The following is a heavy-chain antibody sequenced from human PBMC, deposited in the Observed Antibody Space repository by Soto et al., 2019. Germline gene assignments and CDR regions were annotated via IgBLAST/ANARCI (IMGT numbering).Heavy chain of an antibody. CDR1: GGTFSTYA. V-gene: IGHV1-69*01. CDR2: VIPIFGTP. CDR3: ARSQGGSSSLDIYYYCYYGMDG. J-gene: IGHJ6*02. Sequence: QVQLVQSGAEVKKPGSSVKVSCKAPGGTFSTYAISWVRQAPGQGLEWMGGVIPIFGTPKYAQKFQGRVTITADESTSTGYMELRSLRSEDTAVYYCARSQGGSSSLDIYYYCYYGMDGWGQGTTVTVSS. D-gene: IGHD2-15*01.